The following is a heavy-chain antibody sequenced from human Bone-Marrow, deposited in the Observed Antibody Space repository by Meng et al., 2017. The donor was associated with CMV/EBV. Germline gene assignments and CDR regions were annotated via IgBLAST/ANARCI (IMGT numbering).Heavy chain of an antibody. Sequence: ASVKVSCKASGYTFTGYYMHWVRQAPGQGLEWMGWISAYNGNTNYAQKLQGRVTMTTDTSTSTAYMELRSLRSDDTAVYYCARDFDFWSGYPDYYGMDVWGQGTTVTVSS. CDR1: GYTFTGYY. D-gene: IGHD3-3*01. CDR2: ISAYNGNT. CDR3: ARDFDFWSGYPDYYGMDV. J-gene: IGHJ6*02. V-gene: IGHV1-18*04.